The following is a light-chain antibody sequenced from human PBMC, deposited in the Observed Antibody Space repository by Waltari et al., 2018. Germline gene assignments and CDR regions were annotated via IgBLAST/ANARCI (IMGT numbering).Light chain of an antibody. CDR2: SNN. Sequence: QSVLTQPPSASGTPGQRVTISSSGSSSNIGSNTVTWYQQPPGTAPKLLIYSNNQRPSGVPDRFSGSKSGTSASLAISGLQSEDEADYYCAAWDDSLNGVVFGGGTKLTVL. J-gene: IGLJ2*01. CDR3: AAWDDSLNGVV. V-gene: IGLV1-44*01. CDR1: SSNIGSNT.